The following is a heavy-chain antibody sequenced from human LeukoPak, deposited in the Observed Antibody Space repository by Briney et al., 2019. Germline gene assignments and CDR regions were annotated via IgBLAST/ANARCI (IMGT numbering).Heavy chain of an antibody. V-gene: IGHV3-23*01. CDR3: AKTPRFPGRGYYFDY. CDR2: ISGSGGST. J-gene: IGHJ4*02. D-gene: IGHD3-3*01. Sequence: RRSSESTKCALKGKGIDFGRRAIVKKLKWFSAISGSGGSTYYADSVKGRFTISRDNSKNTLYLQMNSLRAEDTAVYYCAKTPRFPGRGYYFDYWGQGTLVTVSS. CDR1: KCALKGKG.